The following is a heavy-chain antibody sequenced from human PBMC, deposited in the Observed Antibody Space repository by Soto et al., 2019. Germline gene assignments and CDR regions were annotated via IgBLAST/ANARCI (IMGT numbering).Heavy chain of an antibody. V-gene: IGHV2-5*02. J-gene: IGHJ4*02. Sequence: QITLNESGPTVVKPAETLPLTCTVSGFSLTTSGVGVGWIRQSPGKAPEWLALIYWDDDKRYSASLKSRLTITKDTSKNQVVLTMASVDPADTATYYCAHRILRAVFGLVTTTAVYFDFWGQGTPVVVSS. CDR1: GFSLTTSGVG. D-gene: IGHD3-3*01. CDR2: IYWDDDK. CDR3: AHRILRAVFGLVTTTAVYFDF.